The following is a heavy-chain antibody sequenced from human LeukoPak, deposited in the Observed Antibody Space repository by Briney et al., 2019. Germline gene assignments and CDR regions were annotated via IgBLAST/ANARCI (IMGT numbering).Heavy chain of an antibody. J-gene: IGHJ4*02. CDR1: GFTVSSNY. CDR2: IYIGGST. V-gene: IGHV3-66*02. D-gene: IGHD3-22*01. CDR3: ARDRQHYYDSSGYYTGVYFDY. Sequence: GGSLRLSCAASGFTVSSNYMSWVRQAPGKGLEWVSVIYIGGSTYYADSVKGRFTISRDNSKNTLYLQMNSLRAEDTAVYYCARDRQHYYDSSGYYTGVYFDYWGQGALVTVSS.